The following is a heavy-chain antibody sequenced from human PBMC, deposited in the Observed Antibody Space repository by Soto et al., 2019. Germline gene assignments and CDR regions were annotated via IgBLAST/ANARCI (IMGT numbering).Heavy chain of an antibody. CDR1: GGSISSYY. Sequence: QVQLQESGPGLVKPSETLSLTCTVSGGSISSYYWSWIRQPPGKGLEWIGYIYYSGSTNYNPSLKSLATISVDTSKNQCSLKLSSVTAADTAVYYCARDKARWYFDYWGQGTLVSVSS. J-gene: IGHJ4*02. CDR2: IYYSGST. V-gene: IGHV4-59*01. CDR3: ARDKARWYFDY.